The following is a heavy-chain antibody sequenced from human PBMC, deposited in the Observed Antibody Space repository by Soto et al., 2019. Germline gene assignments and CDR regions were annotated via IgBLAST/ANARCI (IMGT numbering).Heavy chain of an antibody. CDR2: ISSSSSYI. D-gene: IGHD6-13*01. V-gene: IGHV3-21*01. CDR3: ARASDEAAAGTLYYYYRMDV. J-gene: IGHJ6*02. Sequence: EVQLVESGGGLVKPGGSLRLSCAASGFTFSSYSMNWVRQAPGKGLEWVSSISSSSSYIYYADSVKGRFTISRDNAKNSLYLQMNSLRAEDTAVHYCARASDEAAAGTLYYYYRMDVWGQGTTLTVSS. CDR1: GFTFSSYS.